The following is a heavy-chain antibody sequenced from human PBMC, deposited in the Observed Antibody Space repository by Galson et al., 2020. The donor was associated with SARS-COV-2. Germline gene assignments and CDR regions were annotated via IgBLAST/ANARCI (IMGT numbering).Heavy chain of an antibody. V-gene: IGHV3-74*01. J-gene: IGHJ5*02. CDR3: ARDFWSFYDILTGYSAANWFDP. Sequence: GGSLRLSCAASGFTFSSYWMHWVRQAPGKGLVWVSRINSDGSSTSYADSVKGRFTISRDNAKNTLYLQMNSLRAEDTAVYYCARDFWSFYDILTGYSAANWFDPWGQGTLVTVSS. CDR2: INSDGSST. D-gene: IGHD3-9*01. CDR1: GFTFSSYW.